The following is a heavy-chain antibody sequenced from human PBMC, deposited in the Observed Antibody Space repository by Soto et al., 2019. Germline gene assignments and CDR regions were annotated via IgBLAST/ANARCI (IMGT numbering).Heavy chain of an antibody. V-gene: IGHV1-2*02. CDR3: AVAGLRFEY. Sequence: SEKGSCKASGYTLTCYYIHLVRQAPGQGLEWMALINPNSGDTNYAQKFQGRVTLTSDTSINTVYMEVTSLRFDDKAVYYCAVAGLRFEYWGQGTLVTVSS. D-gene: IGHD6-19*01. J-gene: IGHJ4*02. CDR2: INPNSGDT. CDR1: GYTLTCYY.